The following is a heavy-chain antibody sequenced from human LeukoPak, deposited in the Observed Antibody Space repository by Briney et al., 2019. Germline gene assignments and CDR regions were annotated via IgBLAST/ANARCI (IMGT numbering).Heavy chain of an antibody. J-gene: IGHJ4*02. CDR1: GFTFSSYA. Sequence: PGGSLRLSCAASGFTFSSYAMSWVRQAPGKGLEWVSAISGSGGSTYYADSVKGRFTISRDNSKNTLYLQMNSLRAEDTAVYYCADAYYYGSGEFDYWGQGTLVTVSS. CDR3: ADAYYYGSGEFDY. D-gene: IGHD3-10*01. CDR2: ISGSGGST. V-gene: IGHV3-23*01.